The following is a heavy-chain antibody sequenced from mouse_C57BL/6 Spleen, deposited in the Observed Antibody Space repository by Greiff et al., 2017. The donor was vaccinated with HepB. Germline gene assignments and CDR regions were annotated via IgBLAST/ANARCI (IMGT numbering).Heavy chain of an antibody. V-gene: IGHV1-72*01. D-gene: IGHD1-1*01. Sequence: VQLQQSGAELVKPGASVKLSCKASGYTFTSYWMHWVKQRPGRGLEWIGRIDPNSGGTKYNEKFKSKATLTVDKPSSTAYMQLSSLTSEDSAVYYCARSPTVVATKFDYWGQGTTLTVSS. CDR3: ARSPTVVATKFDY. CDR2: IDPNSGGT. J-gene: IGHJ2*01. CDR1: GYTFTSYW.